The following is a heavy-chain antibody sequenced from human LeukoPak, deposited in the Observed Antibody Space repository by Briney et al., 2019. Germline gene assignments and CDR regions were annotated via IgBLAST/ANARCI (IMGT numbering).Heavy chain of an antibody. D-gene: IGHD5-12*01. CDR2: IRYDGSNK. V-gene: IGHV3-30*02. CDR1: GFTFSSYG. J-gene: IGHJ4*02. CDR3: AKDREYSGYEYFDY. Sequence: PGGSLRLSCAASGFTFSSYGMHWVRQAPGKGLEWVAFIRYDGSNKYYADSVKGRFTISRGNSKNTLYLQMNSLRAEDTAVYYCAKDREYSGYEYFDYWGQGTLVTVSS.